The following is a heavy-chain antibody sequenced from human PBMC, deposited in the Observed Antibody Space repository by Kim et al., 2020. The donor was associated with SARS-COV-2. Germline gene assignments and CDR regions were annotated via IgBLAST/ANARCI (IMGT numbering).Heavy chain of an antibody. CDR1: GGSMNNYF. Sequence: SETLSLTCTVSGGSMNNYFWTWIRQIPVKGLEWMGYINDGGTTSYSPSLQSRLTISVDTSRNQFSLQLRSVTAADTAVYYCVRDGRGSAYSGMDVWGQGTTVTVSS. D-gene: IGHD3-10*01. J-gene: IGHJ6*02. CDR2: INDGGTT. V-gene: IGHV4-59*13. CDR3: VRDGRGSAYSGMDV.